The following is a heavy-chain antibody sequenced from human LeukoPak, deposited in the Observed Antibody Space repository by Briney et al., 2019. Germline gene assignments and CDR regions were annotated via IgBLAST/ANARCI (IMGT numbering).Heavy chain of an antibody. Sequence: GRSLRLSCAASGFTFSSYEMSWVRQAPGKGLEWGSYISSSGSTIYYADSVKGRFTVSRDNAKNSLYLQMNSLRAEDTAVYYCARDDSSFGTSFDIWGQGTMVTVSS. V-gene: IGHV3-48*03. J-gene: IGHJ3*02. CDR3: ARDDSSFGTSFDI. CDR1: GFTFSSYE. CDR2: ISSSGSTI. D-gene: IGHD3-22*01.